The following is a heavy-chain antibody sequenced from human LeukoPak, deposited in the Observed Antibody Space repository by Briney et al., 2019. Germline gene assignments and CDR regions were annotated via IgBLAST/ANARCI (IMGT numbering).Heavy chain of an antibody. Sequence: ASVRVSCKASGYTFTSYGISWVRQAPGQGLEWMGWISAYNGNTNYAQKLQGRVTITTDTSTSTAYMELRSLRSDDTAVYYCARTYSSSWHYYYYYYYMDVWGKGTTVTVSS. CDR1: GYTFTSYG. D-gene: IGHD6-13*01. V-gene: IGHV1-18*01. J-gene: IGHJ6*03. CDR3: ARTYSSSWHYYYYYYYMDV. CDR2: ISAYNGNT.